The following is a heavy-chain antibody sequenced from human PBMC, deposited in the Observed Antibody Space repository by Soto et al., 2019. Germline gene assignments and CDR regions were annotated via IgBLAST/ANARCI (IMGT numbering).Heavy chain of an antibody. CDR1: GGTFSSYA. Sequence: SVKVSCKASGGTFSSYAISWVRQAPGQGLEWMGGIIPIFGTANYAQKFQGRVTITADESTSTAYMELSSLRSEDTAVYYCARPTRYYYDSSGQSAWFDPWGQGTLVPVSS. V-gene: IGHV1-69*13. J-gene: IGHJ5*02. D-gene: IGHD3-22*01. CDR2: IIPIFGTA. CDR3: ARPTRYYYDSSGQSAWFDP.